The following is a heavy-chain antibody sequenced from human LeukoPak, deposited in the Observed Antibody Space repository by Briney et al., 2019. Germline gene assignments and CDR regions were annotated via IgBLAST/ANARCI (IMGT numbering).Heavy chain of an antibody. CDR2: IGSKGNNYAT. Sequence: GGSLRLSCAASGFTFSGSPMYWVRQASGKGLEWVGRIGSKGNNYATVYAASVKGRFTISRDDSKDTAYLQMNSLRVEDTAVYYCLRGDRRDYWGQGTLVTVSS. D-gene: IGHD3-10*01. CDR1: GFTFSGSP. J-gene: IGHJ4*02. CDR3: LRGDRRDY. V-gene: IGHV3-73*01.